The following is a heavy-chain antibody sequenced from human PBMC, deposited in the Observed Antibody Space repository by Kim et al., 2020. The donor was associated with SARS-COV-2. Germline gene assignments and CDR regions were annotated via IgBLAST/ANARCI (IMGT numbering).Heavy chain of an antibody. CDR3: ASQYYDFWSGGPYYFDY. CDR2: SYYSGST. D-gene: IGHD3-3*01. V-gene: IGHV4-39*01. Sequence: SETLSLTCTVSGGSISSSSYYWGWIRQPPGKGLEWIGSSYYSGSTYYNPSLKSRVTISVDTSKNQFSLKLSSVTAADTAVYYCASQYYDFWSGGPYYFDYWGQGTLVTVSS. J-gene: IGHJ4*02. CDR1: GGSISSSSYY.